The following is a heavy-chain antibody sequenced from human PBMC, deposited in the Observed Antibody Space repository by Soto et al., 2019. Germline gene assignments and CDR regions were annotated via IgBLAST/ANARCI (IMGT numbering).Heavy chain of an antibody. CDR1: GGSISSGGYY. CDR3: ARDIVINPFYYYYGMDV. D-gene: IGHD3-16*02. J-gene: IGHJ6*02. CDR2: IYYSGST. Sequence: QVQLQESGPGLVKPSQTLSLTCTVSGGSISSGGYYWSWIRQHPGKGLEWIGYIYYSGSTYYNPSLKSRVTISVDTSKNQFSLKLSSVTAADTAVYYCARDIVINPFYYYYGMDVWGQGTTVTVSS. V-gene: IGHV4-31*03.